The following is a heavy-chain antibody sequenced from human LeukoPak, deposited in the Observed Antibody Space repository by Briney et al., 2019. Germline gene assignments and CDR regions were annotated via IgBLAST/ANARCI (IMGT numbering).Heavy chain of an antibody. CDR1: GGSISSYY. CDR3: ARDLRGTMVREEIYYYYYMDV. J-gene: IGHJ6*03. Sequence: SETLSLTCTVSGGSISSYYWSWIRQPPGKGLEWIGYIYYSGSTNYNPSLKSRVTISVDTSKNQFSLKLSSVTAADTAVYYCARDLRGTMVREEIYYYYYMDVWGKGTTVTISS. V-gene: IGHV4-59*01. D-gene: IGHD3-10*01. CDR2: IYYSGST.